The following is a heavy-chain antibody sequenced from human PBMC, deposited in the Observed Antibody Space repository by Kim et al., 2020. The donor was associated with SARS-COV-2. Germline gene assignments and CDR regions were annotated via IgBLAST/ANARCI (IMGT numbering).Heavy chain of an antibody. V-gene: IGHV3-66*01. Sequence: DSVKGRLPISRDNSRNTLYLQMNSLRVEDTAVYYCARARRDSSAWYEADFWGQGTLVTVSS. CDR3: ARARRDSSAWYEADF. J-gene: IGHJ4*02. D-gene: IGHD6-19*01.